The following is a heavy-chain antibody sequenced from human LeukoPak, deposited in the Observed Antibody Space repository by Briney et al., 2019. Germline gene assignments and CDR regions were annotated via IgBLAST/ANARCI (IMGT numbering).Heavy chain of an antibody. J-gene: IGHJ4*02. Sequence: QPGRSLRLSCAASGFTFSNYAMHWVRQAPGKGLESVAVVSYDGSNKYYADSVKGRFTISRDNSKNTLYLQMNSLRAEDAAIYYCATIGDRRTGELYRIDYSGQGTLVTVSS. V-gene: IGHV3-30-3*01. CDR3: ATIGDRRTGELYRIDY. CDR2: VSYDGSNK. CDR1: GFTFSNYA. D-gene: IGHD7-27*01.